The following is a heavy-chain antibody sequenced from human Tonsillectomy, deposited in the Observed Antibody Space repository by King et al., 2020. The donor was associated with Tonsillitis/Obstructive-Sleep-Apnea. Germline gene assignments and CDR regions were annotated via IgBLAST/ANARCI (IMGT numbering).Heavy chain of an antibody. D-gene: IGHD2-2*01. V-gene: IGHV1-2*02. J-gene: IGHJ6*02. CDR3: TRDFQLLFPHGRDV. CDR1: GYTFTGFY. CDR2: INPNSGGT. Sequence: QLVQSGAEVMKPGASVKVSCKASGYTFTGFYMHWVRQAPGQGLEWMGWINPNSGGTNYAQKFQGRVTMTRDTSITTAYMELTRLRSDDTAVYYCTRDFQLLFPHGRDVWGQGTTVTVSS.